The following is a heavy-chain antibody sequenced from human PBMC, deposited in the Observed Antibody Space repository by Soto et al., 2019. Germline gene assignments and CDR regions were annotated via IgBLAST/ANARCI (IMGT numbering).Heavy chain of an antibody. CDR2: IWYDGSNK. J-gene: IGHJ4*02. CDR1: GFTFSSYG. CDR3: ARDRPYYYGSGSYLAY. Sequence: GGSLRLSCAASGFTFSSYGMHWVRQAPGKGLEWVAVIWYDGSNKYYADSVKGRFTISRDNSKNTLYLQMNSLRAEDTAVYYCARDRPYYYGSGSYLAYWGQGTLVTVS. V-gene: IGHV3-33*01. D-gene: IGHD3-10*01.